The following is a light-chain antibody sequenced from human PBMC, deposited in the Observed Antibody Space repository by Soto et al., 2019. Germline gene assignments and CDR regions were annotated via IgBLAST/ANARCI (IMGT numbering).Light chain of an antibody. Sequence: EIVMTQSPATLSVSPGERATLSCRASQSVSSNLAWYQQKPGQAPRLLIYGASTRATGIPARFSGSGSGTEFTLSISSLQSELFAVYFCQQYNYWPYTFGQPTKLEI. CDR2: GAS. J-gene: IGKJ2*01. CDR1: QSVSSN. CDR3: QQYNYWPYT. V-gene: IGKV3-15*01.